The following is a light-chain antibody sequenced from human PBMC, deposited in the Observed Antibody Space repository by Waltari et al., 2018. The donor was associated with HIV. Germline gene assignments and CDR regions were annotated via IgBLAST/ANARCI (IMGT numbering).Light chain of an antibody. V-gene: IGLV1-47*01. Sequence: QSVLPQTTSASGGPGQRVTIPRSGSGSNIGTTSVFWYQHLPGAAPRLLIYGNNQRPSGVPDRFSASKSDTSASLAISGLRSEDEGDYYCAIWSDSLTGWVFGGGTKVTVL. CDR1: GSNIGTTS. J-gene: IGLJ3*02. CDR2: GNN. CDR3: AIWSDSLTGWV.